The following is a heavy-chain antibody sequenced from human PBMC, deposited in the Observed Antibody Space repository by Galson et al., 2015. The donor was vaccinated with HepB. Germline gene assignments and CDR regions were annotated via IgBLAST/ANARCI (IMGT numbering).Heavy chain of an antibody. D-gene: IGHD6-19*01. V-gene: IGHV3-23*01. Sequence: SVKLSCTASGYTFSSYAMSWVRQAPGKGLEWVSVISGNGGITYYADYVKGRFTISRDNSKDTLYLQMNSLRAEDTAIYYCAKDFRPYSNVWNCFGYWGQGTLVTVSS. J-gene: IGHJ4*02. CDR2: ISGNGGIT. CDR1: GYTFSSYA. CDR3: AKDFRPYSNVWNCFGY.